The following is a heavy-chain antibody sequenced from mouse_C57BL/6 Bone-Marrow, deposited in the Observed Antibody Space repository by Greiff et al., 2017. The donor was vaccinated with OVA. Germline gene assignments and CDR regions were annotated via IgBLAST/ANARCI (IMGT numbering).Heavy chain of an antibody. CDR3: ARDEYRYYYGSSLYC. Sequence: EVQLVESEGGLVQPGSSMKLSCTASGFTFSDYYMAWVRQVPEKGLEWVANINYDGSSTYYLDSLKSRFIISRDNSKNILYLQMSSLKSEDTATYYCARDEYRYYYGSSLYCWGQSTTLTVSS. CDR1: GFTFSDYY. J-gene: IGHJ2*01. CDR2: INYDGSST. V-gene: IGHV5-16*01. D-gene: IGHD1-1*01.